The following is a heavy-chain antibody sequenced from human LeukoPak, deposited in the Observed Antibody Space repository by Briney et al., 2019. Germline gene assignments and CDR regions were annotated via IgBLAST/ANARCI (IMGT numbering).Heavy chain of an antibody. CDR1: GGSISSSSYY. D-gene: IGHD6-13*01. CDR3: ARRWIAAAARGWFDP. V-gene: IGHV4-39*01. CDR2: IYYSGST. Sequence: PSETLSLTCTVSGGSISSSSYYWGWLRQPPGKGLEWIGSIYYSGSTYYNPSLKTRVTISVDTSKTQFSLKLSSVTAADTAVYYCARRWIAAAARGWFDPWGQGTLVTVSS. J-gene: IGHJ5*02.